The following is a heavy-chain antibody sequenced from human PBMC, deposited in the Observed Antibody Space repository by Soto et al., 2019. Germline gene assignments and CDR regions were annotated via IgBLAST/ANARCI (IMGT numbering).Heavy chain of an antibody. CDR1: GGSLSSSSYY. CDR3: ARPFAERYSYGLNWFDP. V-gene: IGHV4-39*01. J-gene: IGHJ5*02. D-gene: IGHD5-18*01. CDR2: IYYSGST. Sequence: QLQLQESGPGLVKPSETLSLTCTVSGGSLSSSSYYWGWIRQPPGKGLEWIGSIYYSGSTYYNPSLKSRVTMSVDTAKNQFSLKPSSETAADTAVYYCARPFAERYSYGLNWFDPWGQGTLVTVSS.